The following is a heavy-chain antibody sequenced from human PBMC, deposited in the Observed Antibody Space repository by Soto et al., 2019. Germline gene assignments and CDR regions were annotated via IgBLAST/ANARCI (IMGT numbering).Heavy chain of an antibody. J-gene: IGHJ3*01. D-gene: IGHD4-17*01. CDR3: AGYGDYEGGDF. V-gene: IGHV4-31*03. CDR1: GGSISSGGYY. CDR2: IYYSGGT. Sequence: QVQLQESGPGLVKPSQTLSLTCTVSGGSISSGGYYWSWIRQHPGKGLEWLGHIYYSGGTYYNPSLESRVTISVDMSKSQFSLRLSSVTAADTVVYYCAGYGDYEGGDFWGQGTTVTVSS.